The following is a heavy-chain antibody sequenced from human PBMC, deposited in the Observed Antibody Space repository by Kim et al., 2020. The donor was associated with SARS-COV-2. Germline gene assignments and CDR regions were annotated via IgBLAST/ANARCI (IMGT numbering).Heavy chain of an antibody. V-gene: IGHV3-21*01. CDR2: ISTSSSYI. CDR1: GFTFSTYS. CDR3: ARFGGYGMDC. J-gene: IGHJ6*02. Sequence: GGSLRLSCAASGFTFSTYSMNWVRQAPGKGLEWVSSISTSSSYIYYADSAKGRFTISRDNAKSSLFLQMNSLRVEGTGVSYCARFGGYGMDCWGQGTTVT. D-gene: IGHD2-15*01.